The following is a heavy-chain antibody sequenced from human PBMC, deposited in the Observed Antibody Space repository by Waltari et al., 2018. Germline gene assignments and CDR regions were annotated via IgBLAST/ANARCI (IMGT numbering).Heavy chain of an antibody. D-gene: IGHD3-22*01. J-gene: IGHJ4*02. CDR3: ARVDSSGYYYVMSD. CDR1: GSPFNSSG. V-gene: IGHV3-20*04. Sequence: EVQLVESGGGVVRPGGSLRLSCTTSGSPFNSSGMAWVRQAPGQGLEWVSGINWNGESTGYADSLKDRFTISRDNAKNSLYLQMNSLRSEDTAFYFCARVDSSGYYYVMSDWGQGTLVIVSS. CDR2: INWNGEST.